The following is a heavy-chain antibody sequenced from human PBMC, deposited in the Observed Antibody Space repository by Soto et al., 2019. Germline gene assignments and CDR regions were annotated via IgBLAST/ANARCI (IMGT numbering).Heavy chain of an antibody. Sequence: SETLSLTCAVSGGSISSSNWWSWVRQPPGKGLEWIGEIYHSGSTNYNPSLKSRVTISVDTSKNQFSLKLSSVTAADTAVYYCARHGYYDSSGYHPPLDYWGQGTLVTLSS. D-gene: IGHD3-22*01. J-gene: IGHJ4*02. CDR2: IYHSGST. CDR3: ARHGYYDSSGYHPPLDY. CDR1: GGSISSSNW. V-gene: IGHV4-4*02.